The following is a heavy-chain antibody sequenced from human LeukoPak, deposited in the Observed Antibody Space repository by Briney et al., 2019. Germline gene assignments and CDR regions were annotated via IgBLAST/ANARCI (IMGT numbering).Heavy chain of an antibody. Sequence: GESLKISCKGSGYSFTSYWIGWVRQMPGKGLEWMGIIYPGDSDTRYSPSLQGQVTISAYKPISTAYLQWSSLKAPDTAMYYCARQLRLTGYDAFDIWGQGTMVTVSS. CDR1: GYSFTSYW. V-gene: IGHV5-51*01. CDR3: ARQLRLTGYDAFDI. CDR2: IYPGDSDT. J-gene: IGHJ3*02. D-gene: IGHD3-9*01.